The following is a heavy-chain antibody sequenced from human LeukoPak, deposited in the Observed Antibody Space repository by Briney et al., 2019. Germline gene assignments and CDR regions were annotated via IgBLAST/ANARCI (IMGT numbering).Heavy chain of an antibody. V-gene: IGHV3-21*01. CDR2: ISSSSSYI. J-gene: IGHJ4*02. Sequence: PGGSLRLSCAASGFTFSSYSMNWVRQASGKGLEWVSSISSSSSYIYYADSVKGRFTISRDNAKNSLYLQMNSLRAEDTAVYCCARGIGSYVPSVFDYWGQGTLVTVSS. D-gene: IGHD1-26*01. CDR3: ARGIGSYVPSVFDY. CDR1: GFTFSSYS.